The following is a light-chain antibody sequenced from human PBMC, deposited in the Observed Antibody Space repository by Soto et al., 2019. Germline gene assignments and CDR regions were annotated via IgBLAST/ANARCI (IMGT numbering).Light chain of an antibody. V-gene: IGKV3-20*01. J-gene: IGKJ1*01. CDR1: QSVSSSY. CDR2: GAS. CDR3: QQYGSSPRT. Sequence: EIVLTQSPGALYLSPGERATLSCRTRQSVSSSYLAWYQQKPGQAPRLLIYGASSRATGIPDRFSGRGSGTDFTLTISRLEPEDSAVYYCQQYGSSPRTFGQGTKVEVK.